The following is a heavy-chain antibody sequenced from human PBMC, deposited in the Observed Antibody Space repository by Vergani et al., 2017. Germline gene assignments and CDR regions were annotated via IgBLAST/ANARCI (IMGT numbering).Heavy chain of an antibody. Sequence: QVHLVESGGGVVQPGRSLRLSCVVSGFTSSYYGMHWVRQAPGKGLEWVAVISYDGTQKYYADSVKGRFTISSDNSKSTRYLQMNSLRTEDTAVYYCATKSCGTPGCQIGYFREWGQGTLVTVSS. V-gene: IGHV3-30*03. CDR3: ATKSCGTPGCQIGYFRE. J-gene: IGHJ1*01. CDR1: GFTSSYYG. CDR2: ISYDGTQK. D-gene: IGHD1-1*01.